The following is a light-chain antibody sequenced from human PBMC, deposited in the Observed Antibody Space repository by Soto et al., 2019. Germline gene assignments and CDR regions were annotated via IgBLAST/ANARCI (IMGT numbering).Light chain of an antibody. CDR2: DVS. CDR1: SSDVGGYNY. V-gene: IGLV2-14*01. Sequence: QSALTQPASVSGSPGQSITISCTGTSSDVGGYNYVSWYQQHQGKAPKLMIYDVSNRPSGVSNRFSGSKSGNTASLTISGLQAEDEADYYSSSYTSSSTLVFGGGTKLTVL. CDR3: SSYTSSSTLV. J-gene: IGLJ2*01.